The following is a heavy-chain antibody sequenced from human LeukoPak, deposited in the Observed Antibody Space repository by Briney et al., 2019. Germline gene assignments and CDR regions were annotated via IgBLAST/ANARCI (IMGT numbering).Heavy chain of an antibody. V-gene: IGHV3-53*01. CDR3: ARDLYGVSHDY. J-gene: IGHJ4*02. Sequence: GGSLRLSCAASGFTVSSNYMSWVRQAPGKGLECVSVIYSSGMTYYADSVKGRFTISRDNSKNTLYLHMNSLRAEDTAVYYCARDLYGVSHDYWGQGTLVTVSS. CDR2: IYSSGMT. D-gene: IGHD4-17*01. CDR1: GFTVSSNY.